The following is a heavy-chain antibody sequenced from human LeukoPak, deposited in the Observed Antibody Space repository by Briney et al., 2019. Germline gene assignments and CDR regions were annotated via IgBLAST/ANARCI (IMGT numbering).Heavy chain of an antibody. D-gene: IGHD6-13*01. J-gene: IGHJ4*02. CDR3: ARHSHRIAAASTSFDY. CDR1: GGSISSSSYY. CDR2: IYYSGST. Sequence: SETLSLTCTVSGGSISSSSYYWGWIRQPPGKGLEWIGSIYYSGSTYYNPSLKSRVTISVDTSKNQFSLKLSSVTAADTAAYYCARHSHRIAAASTSFDYWGQGTLVTVSS. V-gene: IGHV4-39*01.